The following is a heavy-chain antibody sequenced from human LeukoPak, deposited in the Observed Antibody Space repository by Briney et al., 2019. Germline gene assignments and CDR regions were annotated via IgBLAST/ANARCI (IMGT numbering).Heavy chain of an antibody. CDR3: AREYNWNGADAFDI. J-gene: IGHJ3*02. Sequence: GGSLRLSCAASGFTFSSYAMHWVRQAPGKGLEWVAVISYYGSNRYYADSVKGRFTISRDNSKNTLYLQMNSLRAEDTAVYYCAREYNWNGADAFDIWGQGTMVTVSS. V-gene: IGHV3-30*04. CDR2: ISYYGSNR. CDR1: GFTFSSYA. D-gene: IGHD1-20*01.